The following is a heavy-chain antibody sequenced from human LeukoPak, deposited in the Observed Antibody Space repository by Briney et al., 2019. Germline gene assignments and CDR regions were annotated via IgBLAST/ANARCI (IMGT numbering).Heavy chain of an antibody. Sequence: GGSLRLSCAASGFTFSSYAMSWVRQAPGNGLEWVSAISGSGGRTYYADSVKGRFTISRDNSKNTLYLQMNSLRAEDTAVYYCAKVEFTLWFGESHPSPAFDYWGQGTLVTVSS. D-gene: IGHD3-10*01. V-gene: IGHV3-23*01. J-gene: IGHJ4*02. CDR2: ISGSGGRT. CDR3: AKVEFTLWFGESHPSPAFDY. CDR1: GFTFSSYA.